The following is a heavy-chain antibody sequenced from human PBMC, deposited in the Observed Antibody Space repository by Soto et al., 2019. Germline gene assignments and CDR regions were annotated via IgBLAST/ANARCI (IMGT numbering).Heavy chain of an antibody. CDR1: GVSISTYF. D-gene: IGHD2-8*02. CDR3: ERDLVDYAEPGYYSYMDV. Sequence: QVQLQESGPGLVKPSETLSLTCTVSGVSISTYFWTWIRQPPGKGLEWIGYIYYSGSTNYNPSLKSRVNISLDTSKNQFSLKLSSVTASDTAVYFCERDLVDYAEPGYYSYMDVWGKGTTVTVSS. J-gene: IGHJ6*03. CDR2: IYYSGST. V-gene: IGHV4-59*01.